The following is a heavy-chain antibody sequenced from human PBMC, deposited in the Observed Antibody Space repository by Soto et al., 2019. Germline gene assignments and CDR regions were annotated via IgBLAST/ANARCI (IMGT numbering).Heavy chain of an antibody. V-gene: IGHV3-74*01. CDR2: INPDGSAT. J-gene: IGHJ4*02. D-gene: IGHD5-18*01. Sequence: GGSLRLSCAASGFTFSSYWMHWVRQAPGKGLVWVSRINPDGSATNYADSVKGLFTISRDNAKNTLYLQMNSLRAEDTAVFYCGRGGSDSPMAPGYWGQGTLVTVSS. CDR3: GRGGSDSPMAPGY. CDR1: GFTFSSYW.